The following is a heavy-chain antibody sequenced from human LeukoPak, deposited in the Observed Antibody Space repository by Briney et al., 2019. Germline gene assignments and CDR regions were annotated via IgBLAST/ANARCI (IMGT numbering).Heavy chain of an antibody. CDR1: GGTCSSYT. J-gene: IGHJ4*02. Sequence: GASVKLSCKASGGTCSSYTISWVRQAPGQGLEWMGRIIPILGIANYAQKFQGRVTITADKSTSTAYMELSSLRSEDTAVYYCAREGYYDSSGLRYLDYWGQGTLVTVSS. CDR3: AREGYYDSSGLRYLDY. CDR2: IIPILGIA. D-gene: IGHD3-22*01. V-gene: IGHV1-69*04.